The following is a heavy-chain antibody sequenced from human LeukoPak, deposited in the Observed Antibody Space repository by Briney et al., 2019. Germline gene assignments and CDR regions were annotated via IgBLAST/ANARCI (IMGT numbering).Heavy chain of an antibody. Sequence: GESLKISCKGSGYTFTTYWIAWVRQTPGKGLEWMGIIYPGDSETRYSPSFQGQVTISVDKSINTAYLQWSSLKASDTAMYYCATWYYYDSSGYQFDYWGQGTLVTVSS. CDR3: ATWYYYDSSGYQFDY. V-gene: IGHV5-51*01. J-gene: IGHJ4*02. CDR2: IYPGDSET. CDR1: GYTFTTYW. D-gene: IGHD3-22*01.